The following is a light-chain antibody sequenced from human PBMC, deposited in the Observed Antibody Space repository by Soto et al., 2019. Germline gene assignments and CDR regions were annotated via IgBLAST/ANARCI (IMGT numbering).Light chain of an antibody. CDR1: SSDVGAYNY. Sequence: QSALTQPPSASGSPGQSVTISCTGTSSDVGAYNYVSWYQQHPGKAPKLMIYEVTKRPSGVPDRFSGSKSGNTASLTVSGLQADDEVDYYCSSFAGSRVFGGGTQLNVL. CDR3: SSFAGSRV. V-gene: IGLV2-8*01. CDR2: EVT. J-gene: IGLJ2*01.